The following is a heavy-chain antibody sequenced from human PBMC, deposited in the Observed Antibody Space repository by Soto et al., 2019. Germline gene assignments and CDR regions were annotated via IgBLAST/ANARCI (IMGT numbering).Heavy chain of an antibody. D-gene: IGHD2-2*01. CDR2: INAGNGNT. Sequence: QVQLVQSGAEVKKPGASVKVSCKASGYTFTSYAMHWVRQAPGQRLEWMGWINAGNGNTKYSQKFQGRVTITRDTTARPAYMEMSSLRSEDTAAYSCARIIVVVPDALTYYGMDVWGQGTTLTVSS. CDR1: GYTFTSYA. J-gene: IGHJ6*02. V-gene: IGHV1-3*01. CDR3: ARIIVVVPDALTYYGMDV.